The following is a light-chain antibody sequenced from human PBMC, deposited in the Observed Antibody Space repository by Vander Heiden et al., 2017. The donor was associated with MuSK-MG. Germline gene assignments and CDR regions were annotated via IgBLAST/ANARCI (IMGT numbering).Light chain of an antibody. J-gene: IGKJ1*01. V-gene: IGKV3D-20*01. CDR2: DAS. CDR1: QSVSSSY. Sequence: EIVLTQSPATLSLSPGERATLSCRASQSVSSSYLAWYQQKPGLAPRLLIYDASSRATGIPDRFSGSGSGTDFTLTISRLQPEDFAVYYCQQYGSSPWTFGQGTKVEIK. CDR3: QQYGSSPWT.